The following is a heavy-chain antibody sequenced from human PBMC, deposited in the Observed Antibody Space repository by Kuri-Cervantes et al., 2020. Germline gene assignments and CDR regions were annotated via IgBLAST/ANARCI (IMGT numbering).Heavy chain of an antibody. Sequence: SETLSLTCTVSGSSINSYYWSWIRQPAGKGLEWIGRIHTSESTIYNPSLRSRVTISVDKSKNQFSLKLTSVTAADTAVDYCARVGHDYIWGSYRDHYYFDYWGQGTLVTVSS. V-gene: IGHV4-4*07. J-gene: IGHJ4*02. CDR1: GSSINSYY. CDR3: ARVGHDYIWGSYRDHYYFDY. CDR2: IHTSEST. D-gene: IGHD3-16*02.